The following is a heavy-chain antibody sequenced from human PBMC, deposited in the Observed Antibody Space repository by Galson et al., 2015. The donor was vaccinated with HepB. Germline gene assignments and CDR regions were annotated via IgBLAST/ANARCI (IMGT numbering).Heavy chain of an antibody. CDR1: GFTFSRYA. V-gene: IGHV3-33*01. D-gene: IGHD3-22*01. J-gene: IGHJ4*02. CDR3: ARGENASGYRPDY. CDR2: IWNDGSRK. Sequence: SLRLSCAGTGFTFSRYAMHWVRHAPGKGLEWVTIIWNDGSRKLYGNSVRGRFTISRDNSKNTLYLQMNSLRAEDTGVYYCARGENASGYRPDYWGQGTMVIVSS.